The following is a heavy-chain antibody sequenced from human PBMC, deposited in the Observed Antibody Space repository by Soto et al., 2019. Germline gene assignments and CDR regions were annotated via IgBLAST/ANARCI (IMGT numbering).Heavy chain of an antibody. Sequence: QVQLVESGGGVVQPGRSLRLSCAASGFNFSSYVMHWVRQAPGKGLEWMAVIWYDGGNKYYADSVKGRFTISRDNSKNTLYLQMNSLRAEGTAVYYCARDGQWLPRDGLRSSYYFDYWGQGTLVTVSS. CDR2: IWYDGGNK. D-gene: IGHD6-19*01. J-gene: IGHJ4*02. CDR1: GFNFSSYV. V-gene: IGHV3-33*01. CDR3: ARDGQWLPRDGLRSSYYFDY.